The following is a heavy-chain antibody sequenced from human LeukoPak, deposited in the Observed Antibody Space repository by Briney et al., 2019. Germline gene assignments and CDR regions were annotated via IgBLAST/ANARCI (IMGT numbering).Heavy chain of an antibody. D-gene: IGHD3-9*01. CDR2: ITDSGSSI. CDR1: GFTFRDYN. CDR3: ARSIGLTGGGVDV. V-gene: IGHV3-11*01. J-gene: IGHJ6*02. Sequence: GGSLRLSCAASGFTFRDYNMNWVRQPPGQGLEWVSYITDSGSSIHYAASENGRFTISRDNAKNSLYLQMNSLRAEDSAVYYCARSIGLTGGGVDVWGRGTTVTVSS.